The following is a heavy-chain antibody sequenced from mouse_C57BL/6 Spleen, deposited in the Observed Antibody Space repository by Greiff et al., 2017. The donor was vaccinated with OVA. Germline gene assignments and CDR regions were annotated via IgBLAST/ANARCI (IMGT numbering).Heavy chain of an antibody. CDR3: ARNWAGDYYAMDY. D-gene: IGHD4-1*01. CDR2: IYPGDGDT. V-gene: IGHV1-82*01. J-gene: IGHJ4*01. CDR1: GYAFSSSW. Sequence: VQLVESGPELVKPGASVKISCKASGYAFSSSWMNWVKQRPGKGLEWIGRIYPGDGDTNYNGKFKGKATLTADKSSSTAYMQLSSLTSEDSAVYFCARNWAGDYYAMDYWGQGTSVTVSS.